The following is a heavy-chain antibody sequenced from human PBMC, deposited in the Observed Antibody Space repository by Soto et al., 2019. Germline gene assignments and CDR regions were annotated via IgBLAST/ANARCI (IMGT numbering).Heavy chain of an antibody. CDR2: ISYDGSNK. D-gene: IGHD4-4*01. CDR1: GFTFSSYA. V-gene: IGHV3-30-3*01. Sequence: GGSLRLSCAASGFTFSSYAMHWVRQAPGKGLEWVAVISYDGSNKYYADSVKGRFTISRDNSKNTLYLQMNSLRAEDTAVYYCARSEVTPKDDAFDIWCQETMVTVSS. CDR3: ARSEVTPKDDAFDI. J-gene: IGHJ3*02.